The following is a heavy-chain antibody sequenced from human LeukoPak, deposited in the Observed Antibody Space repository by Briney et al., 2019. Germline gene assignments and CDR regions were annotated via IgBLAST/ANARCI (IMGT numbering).Heavy chain of an antibody. CDR1: GFTFSSHA. J-gene: IGHJ4*02. D-gene: IGHD3-16*02. Sequence: GGSLRLSCAASGFTFSSHAMHWVRQAPGKGLEWVAVISYDGSNKYYADSVKGRFTISRDNSKNTLYLQMNSLRAEDTAVYYCAKARDSLGELSFHGGQGTLVTVSS. V-gene: IGHV3-30*04. CDR3: AKARDSLGELSFH. CDR2: ISYDGSNK.